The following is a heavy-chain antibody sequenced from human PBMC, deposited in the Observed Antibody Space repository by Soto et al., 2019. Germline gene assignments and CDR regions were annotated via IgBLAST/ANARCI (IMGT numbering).Heavy chain of an antibody. V-gene: IGHV1-18*04. CDR1: GYTFTSYG. J-gene: IGHJ6*02. CDR2: ISAYNGNT. CDR3: ARRGPYYDSSGFLWDGLDV. D-gene: IGHD3-22*01. Sequence: VPLVQSGAEVKKPGASVKVSCKASGYTFTSYGISWVRQAPGQGLEWMGWISAYNGNTNYAQKLQGRVTMTTDTSTSTAYMELRSLRSDDTAVYYCARRGPYYDSSGFLWDGLDVWGQGTTVTVSS.